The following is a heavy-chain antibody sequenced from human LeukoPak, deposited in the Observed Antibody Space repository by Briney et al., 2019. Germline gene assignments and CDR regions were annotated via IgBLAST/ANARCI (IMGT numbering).Heavy chain of an antibody. CDR2: IHYSGST. V-gene: IGHV4-59*08. J-gene: IGHJ2*01. Sequence: TSETLSLTCTVSGASISSYYWSWIRQPPGKGLDWIGYIHYSGSTKYNPSLKSRVTISVDTSKNQFSLKLSSVTAADTAVYYCARVLEGSSGQHWYFDLWGRGTLVTVSS. CDR3: ARVLEGSSGQHWYFDL. CDR1: GASISSYY. D-gene: IGHD6-19*01.